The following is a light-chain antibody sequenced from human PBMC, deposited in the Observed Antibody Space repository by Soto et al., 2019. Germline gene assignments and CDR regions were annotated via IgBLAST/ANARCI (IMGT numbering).Light chain of an antibody. V-gene: IGKV1-9*01. Sequence: QLTQSPSSLSASVGDRVTITCRASQGIASYLAWYQQKPGQAPNLLIYAASTLQRGVPSRFSGSGSGTDFTLTISSLQPEDFATYYCQQLNSYPLTFGGGTKVDIK. CDR3: QQLNSYPLT. CDR2: AAS. CDR1: QGIASY. J-gene: IGKJ4*01.